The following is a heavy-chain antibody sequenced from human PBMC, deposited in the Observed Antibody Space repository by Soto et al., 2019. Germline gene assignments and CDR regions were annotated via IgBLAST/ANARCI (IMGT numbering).Heavy chain of an antibody. D-gene: IGHD5-12*01. CDR2: TYFRSKWYN. V-gene: IGHV6-1*01. CDR1: GDSVSSNTAS. J-gene: IGHJ5*02. Sequence: SQTLSLTCAISGDSVSSNTASWNWIRQSPSRGLEWLGRTYFRSKWYNDYAVSVKSRIIINPDTSNNQFSLQLNSVTPEDTAVYFCAKGDNLGPKTGYAFDPWGQGSLVTVSS. CDR3: AKGDNLGPKTGYAFDP.